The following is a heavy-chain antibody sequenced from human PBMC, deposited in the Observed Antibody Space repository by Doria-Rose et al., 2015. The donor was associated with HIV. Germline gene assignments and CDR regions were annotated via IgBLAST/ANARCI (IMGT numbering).Heavy chain of an antibody. CDR2: IFSDYER. CDR1: GVSLSSPGMG. CDR3: ARIKSSRWYHKYYFDF. D-gene: IGHD6-13*01. Sequence: QITLKESGPVLVKPTETLTLTCTVSGVSLSSPGMGVSWIRQPPGKALEWLANIFSDYERSYKTSLKSRLTISSGTSKSQVVLTMTDMDPVDTATYYCARIKSSRWYHKYYFDFWGQGTLVIVSA. V-gene: IGHV2-26*01. J-gene: IGHJ4*02.